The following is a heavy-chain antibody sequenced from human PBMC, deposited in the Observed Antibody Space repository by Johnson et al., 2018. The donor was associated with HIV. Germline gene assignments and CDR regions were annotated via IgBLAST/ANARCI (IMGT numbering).Heavy chain of an antibody. CDR1: GFTVSSNS. D-gene: IGHD3-22*01. Sequence: QVQLVESGGGLIQPGGSLRLSCAASGFTVSSNSMSWVRQAPGKGLEWVAIIAYDGSNKYYADSVKGRFTISRDNSKNTLYLQMNSLRPEDTAVYYCARDPAIVVAYDAFDIWGQGTMVTVSS. V-gene: IGHV3-30*04. CDR3: ARDPAIVVAYDAFDI. J-gene: IGHJ3*02. CDR2: IAYDGSNK.